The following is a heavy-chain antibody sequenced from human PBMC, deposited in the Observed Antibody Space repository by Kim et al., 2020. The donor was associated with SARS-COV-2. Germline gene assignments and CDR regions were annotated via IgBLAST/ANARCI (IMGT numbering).Heavy chain of an antibody. J-gene: IGHJ4*02. CDR1: GYTFTSFA. D-gene: IGHD3-16*01. CDR2: IHTGNGET. V-gene: IGHV1-3*04. CDR3: ARDFFYDYQTSGASDF. Sequence: ASVKVSCKTSGYTFTSFAMHWVRQAPGQGLEWVGWIHTGNGETKYSQRFQGRVTITTDTSASTGYMELNGLRSTDTGVYYCARDFFYDYQTSGASDFWGQRTLVTVSS.